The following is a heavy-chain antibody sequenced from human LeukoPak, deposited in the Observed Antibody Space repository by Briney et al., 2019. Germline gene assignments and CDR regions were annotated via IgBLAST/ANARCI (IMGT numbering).Heavy chain of an antibody. CDR3: ATGSGS. CDR1: GFTLSSYA. V-gene: IGHV3-23*01. D-gene: IGHD2-15*01. Sequence: GGSLRLSCASSGFTLSSYAMSWVRQAPGKGLEWVSAIGGSGSSTYYADSVKGRFTISRDNSKNTLYLQMNSLRADDTAVYYCATGSGSWGQGTRVTVSS. CDR2: IGGSGSST. J-gene: IGHJ4*02.